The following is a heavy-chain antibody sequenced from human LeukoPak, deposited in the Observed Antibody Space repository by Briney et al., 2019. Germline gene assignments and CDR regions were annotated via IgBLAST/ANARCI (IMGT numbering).Heavy chain of an antibody. CDR1: GFDFSEHY. Sequence: PGGSLRLSCAASGFDFSEHYMDWFRQAPGKGLEWVGRIKSKNDGGTTDYAAPVKGRVTISRDDSKNTLYLQMNSLKTEDTALYYCTTFPSGFDIWGQGTMVTVSS. J-gene: IGHJ3*02. V-gene: IGHV3-15*05. CDR3: TTFPSGFDI. CDR2: IKSKNDGGTT. D-gene: IGHD3-3*01.